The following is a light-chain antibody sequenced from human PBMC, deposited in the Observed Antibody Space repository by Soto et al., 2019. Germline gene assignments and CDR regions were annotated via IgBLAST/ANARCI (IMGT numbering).Light chain of an antibody. CDR3: QQYNSYSRVYA. CDR1: HSIGSW. V-gene: IGKV1-5*03. J-gene: IGKJ2*01. Sequence: DIQMTQSPSTLSASVGDRVTITCRASHSIGSWLAWYQQTPGKAPTLLIYKASSLESGVPSRFSGSGSGTEFTLTISSLQPDDFATYYCQQYNSYSRVYAFGQGTKLEIK. CDR2: KAS.